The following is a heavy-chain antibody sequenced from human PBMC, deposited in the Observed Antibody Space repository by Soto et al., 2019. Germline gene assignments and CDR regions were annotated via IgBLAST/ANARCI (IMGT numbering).Heavy chain of an antibody. CDR2: ISNDGTTK. V-gene: IGHV3-30*18. CDR1: GFTFSDYG. J-gene: IGHJ4*02. CDR3: AKVKFQVPPHFDY. Sequence: QVHLVESGGGVVQPGRSLRLSCAASGFTFSDYGIHWVRRAPGKGLEWVALISNDGTTKYYADSGKGRFTISRDNIRNTLYLQMNNLRAKDTAVYYCAKVKFQVPPHFDYWGQGTQVIVSS. D-gene: IGHD2-2*01.